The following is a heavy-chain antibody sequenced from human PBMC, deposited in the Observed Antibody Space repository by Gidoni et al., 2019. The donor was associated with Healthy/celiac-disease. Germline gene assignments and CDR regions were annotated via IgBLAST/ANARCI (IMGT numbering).Heavy chain of an antibody. D-gene: IGHD2-2*01. J-gene: IGHJ5*02. CDR2: IIPIVGTA. CDR1: GGTFSSYA. Sequence: QVQLVQSGAEVKKPGSSVTVSCKASGGTFSSYAISWVRQAPGQGLEWMGGIIPIVGTANYAKKVQGRVTITADKSTSTAYMELSSLRSEDTAVYYCASGGVVPAAMPWFDPWGQGTLVTVSS. V-gene: IGHV1-69*06. CDR3: ASGGVVPAAMPWFDP.